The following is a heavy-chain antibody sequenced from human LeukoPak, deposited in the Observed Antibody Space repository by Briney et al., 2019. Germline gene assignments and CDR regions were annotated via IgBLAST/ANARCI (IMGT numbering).Heavy chain of an antibody. CDR2: IKQDGSEK. CDR3: VKGPFTVFDY. V-gene: IGHV3-7*01. J-gene: IGHJ4*02. CDR1: GFTLSSYW. D-gene: IGHD4-17*01. Sequence: GGSLRLSCAASGFTLSSYWMSWVRQAPGKGLEWVANIKQDGSEKYYVDSVKGRSTISRDNAKNSLYLQMNSLRAEDTAVYYCVKGPFTVFDYWGQGTLVTVSS.